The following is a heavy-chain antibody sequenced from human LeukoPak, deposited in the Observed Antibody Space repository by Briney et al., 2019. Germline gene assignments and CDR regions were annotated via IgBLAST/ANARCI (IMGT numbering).Heavy chain of an antibody. CDR1: GYSISNGYY. J-gene: IGHJ4*02. V-gene: IGHV4-38-2*02. CDR3: ARGAEYYAIWRGYAGYSDY. CDR2: ISHRGST. D-gene: IGHD3-3*01. Sequence: SETLSLTCTVSGYSISNGYYWGWIRQPPGKGLEWVGSISHRGSTYYNPSLGSRITISLDRSKQKFSLKLTSVTAADTAVYFCARGAEYYAIWRGYAGYSDYWGQGISVTVSS.